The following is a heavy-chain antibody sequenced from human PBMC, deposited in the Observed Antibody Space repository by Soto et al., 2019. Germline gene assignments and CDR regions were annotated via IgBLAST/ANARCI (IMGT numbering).Heavy chain of an antibody. CDR2: IYYSGST. D-gene: IGHD3-10*01. Sequence: TLSLTCTVSGGSISSISYYWGWIRQPPGKGLEWIGSIYYSGSTYYNPSLKSRVTISVDTSKNQFSLKLSSVTAADTAVYYCARHLGITTVRGVINQLWFDPWGQGTLVTVSS. CDR3: ARHLGITTVRGVINQLWFDP. CDR1: GGSISSISYY. J-gene: IGHJ5*02. V-gene: IGHV4-39*01.